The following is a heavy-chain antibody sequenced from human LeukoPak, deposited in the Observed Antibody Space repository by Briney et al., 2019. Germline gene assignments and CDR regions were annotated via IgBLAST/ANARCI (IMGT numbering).Heavy chain of an antibody. CDR1: GGSISSSSYY. D-gene: IGHD4-11*01. Sequence: SETLSLTCTDSGGSISSSSYYWGWIRQPPGKGLEWIGYIYYSGSSYYNPSLKSRVTISVDTSKNQFSLKLSSVTAADTAVYFCASRYDYSNYIDYWGQGTLVTVSS. CDR2: IYYSGSS. V-gene: IGHV4-39*01. CDR3: ASRYDYSNYIDY. J-gene: IGHJ4*02.